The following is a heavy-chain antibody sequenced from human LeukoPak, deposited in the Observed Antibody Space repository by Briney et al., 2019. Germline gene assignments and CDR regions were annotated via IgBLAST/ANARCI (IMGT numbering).Heavy chain of an antibody. J-gene: IGHJ4*02. CDR2: IKQDGSEK. Sequence: GGSLRLSCAASGFTSSSYWMSWVRQAPGKGLEWVANIKQDGSEKYYVDSVKGRFTISRDNARNSLYLQMNSLRAEDTAVYYCARDRGSSGWYEFDYWGQGTLVTVSS. CDR1: GFTSSSYW. V-gene: IGHV3-7*01. CDR3: ARDRGSSGWYEFDY. D-gene: IGHD6-19*01.